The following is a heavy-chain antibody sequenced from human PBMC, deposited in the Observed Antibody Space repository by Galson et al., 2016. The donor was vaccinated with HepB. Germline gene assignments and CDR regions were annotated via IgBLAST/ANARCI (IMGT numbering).Heavy chain of an antibody. V-gene: IGHV4-61*01. CDR1: GASISNSRNYY. J-gene: IGHJ6*02. Sequence: ETLSLTCTVSGASISNSRNYYWSWIRQPPGKGLEWIGYIYYSGSTNCNPSLKSRVTIPVDTSKNQFSLKLSSVTAADTAVYFCARSALDYDISAGYYRPLAMDVWGQGTTVTVS. CDR3: ARSALDYDISAGYYRPLAMDV. D-gene: IGHD3-9*01. CDR2: IYYSGST.